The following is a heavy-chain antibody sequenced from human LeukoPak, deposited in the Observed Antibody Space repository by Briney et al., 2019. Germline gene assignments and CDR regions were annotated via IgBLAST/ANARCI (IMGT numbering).Heavy chain of an antibody. Sequence: AGGSLRLSCAASGFTFNNYAMSWVRQAPGKGLEWVSAISASGGTTYYADSVKGRFAISRDNSENTLFLQMNSLRAEDTAVYYWAKRAREFCWSTSWPNWVGPRGQGTLVTVSS. CDR3: AKRAREFCWSTSWPNWVGP. J-gene: IGHJ5*02. D-gene: IGHD2-2*01. CDR1: GFTFNNYA. CDR2: ISASGGTT. V-gene: IGHV3-23*01.